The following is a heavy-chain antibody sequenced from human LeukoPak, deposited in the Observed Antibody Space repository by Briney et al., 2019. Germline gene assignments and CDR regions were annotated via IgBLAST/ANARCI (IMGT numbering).Heavy chain of an antibody. J-gene: IGHJ4*02. CDR3: AKVASYDYVWGSYRDDFDY. Sequence: PGGSLRLSCAASGFTFSRYAMNWVRQAPGKGLEWVSGISSSGGTTSYADSVKGRFTMSRDNSKNTLYLQMNSLRAEDTAVYYCAKVASYDYVWGSYRDDFDYWGQGTLVTVSS. CDR1: GFTFSRYA. V-gene: IGHV3-23*01. CDR2: ISSSGGTT. D-gene: IGHD3-16*02.